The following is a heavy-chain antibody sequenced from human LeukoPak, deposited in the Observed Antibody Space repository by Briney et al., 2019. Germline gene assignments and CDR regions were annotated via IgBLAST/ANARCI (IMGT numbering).Heavy chain of an antibody. J-gene: IGHJ4*02. D-gene: IGHD3-22*01. Sequence: ASVKVSCKASGYTFTSYDINWVRQATGQGLEWMGWMNPNSGNTGYAQKFQGRVTITRNTSISTAYMELSSLRSEDTAVYYCGRADYYDSSGSPGWVDYWGQGTLVTVSS. V-gene: IGHV1-8*03. CDR3: GRADYYDSSGSPGWVDY. CDR2: MNPNSGNT. CDR1: GYTFTSYD.